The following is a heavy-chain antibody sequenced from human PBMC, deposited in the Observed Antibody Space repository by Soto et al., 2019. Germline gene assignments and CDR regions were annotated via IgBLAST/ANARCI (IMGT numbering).Heavy chain of an antibody. CDR1: GYTFTSYY. Sequence: QVQLVQSGAEVQKPGASVKVSCKASGYTFTSYYMHWVRQAPGHGLEWMGVINPNSGGTNYAQKVQGRVTMTSDTSTSRVYMEVSRLRSEDTAVYYCGIGAGSTLYGMDVWGQGTTVTVSS. D-gene: IGHD6-13*01. CDR2: INPNSGGT. CDR3: GIGAGSTLYGMDV. J-gene: IGHJ6*02. V-gene: IGHV1-46*01.